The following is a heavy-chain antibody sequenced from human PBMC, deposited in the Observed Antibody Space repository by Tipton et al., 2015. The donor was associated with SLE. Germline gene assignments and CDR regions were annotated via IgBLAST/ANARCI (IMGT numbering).Heavy chain of an antibody. CDR3: ARRTDY. Sequence: TLSLTCAVYGGSFSGYYWSWIRQPPGKGLEWIGEINHSGSTNYNPSLKSRVTISVDTSKNQFSLKLSSVTAADTAVYYCARRTDYWGQGTLVTVSS. CDR2: INHSGST. J-gene: IGHJ4*02. CDR1: GGSFSGYY. V-gene: IGHV4-34*01.